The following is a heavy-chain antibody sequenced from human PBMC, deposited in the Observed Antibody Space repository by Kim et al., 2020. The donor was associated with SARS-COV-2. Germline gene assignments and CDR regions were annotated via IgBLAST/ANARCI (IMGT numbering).Heavy chain of an antibody. Sequence: SETLSLTCTVSGGSISSGGYYWSWIRQHPGKGLEWIGYIYYSGSTYYNPSLKSRVTISVDTSKNQFSLKLSSVTAADTAVYYCARAVGESPFSAFFIAARYYFDYWGQGTLVTVSS. D-gene: IGHD6-6*01. CDR3: ARAVGESPFSAFFIAARYYFDY. CDR2: IYYSGST. CDR1: GGSISSGGYY. J-gene: IGHJ4*02. V-gene: IGHV4-31*03.